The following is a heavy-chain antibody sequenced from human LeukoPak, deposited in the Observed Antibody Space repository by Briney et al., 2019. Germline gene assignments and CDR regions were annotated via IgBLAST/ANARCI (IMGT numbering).Heavy chain of an antibody. Sequence: GGSLRLSCAASGFTFSDHYIDWVRQAPGKGLEWVGRSRNKANSYTTGYAASVKGRFTISRDDSENSLYLQMNSLKTEDTAVYYCARVVRYSGRGHYFDYWGQGTLVTVSS. CDR3: ARVVRYSGRGHYFDY. D-gene: IGHD1-26*01. CDR2: SRNKANSYTT. CDR1: GFTFSDHY. J-gene: IGHJ4*02. V-gene: IGHV3-72*01.